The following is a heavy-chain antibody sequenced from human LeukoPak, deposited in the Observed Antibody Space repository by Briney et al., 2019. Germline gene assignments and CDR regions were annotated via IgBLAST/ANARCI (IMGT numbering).Heavy chain of an antibody. V-gene: IGHV3-48*01. Sequence: PGGSLRLSCAASGFTFSSYSMNWVRQAPGKGLEWVSYISSSSSTIYYADSVKGRFTISRDNAKNTLDLQMNSLRAEDTAVYYCARAPRMGDLDYWGQGTLVTVSS. CDR2: ISSSSSTI. J-gene: IGHJ4*02. D-gene: IGHD2-21*02. CDR1: GFTFSSYS. CDR3: ARAPRMGDLDY.